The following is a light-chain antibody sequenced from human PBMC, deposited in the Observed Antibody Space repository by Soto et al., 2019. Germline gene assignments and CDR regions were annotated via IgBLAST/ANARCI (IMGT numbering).Light chain of an antibody. CDR3: QQRSGWPRT. CDR1: QSVSNY. J-gene: IGKJ1*01. CDR2: DAS. V-gene: IGKV3-11*01. Sequence: EVVMTQSPATLSVSPGEGATLSCRTSQSVSNYLAWYQQKPGQAPRLLMYDASNRATGIPARFSGSGSGTDFTLTISSLEPEDFALYYCQQRSGWPRTFGQGTKVDIK.